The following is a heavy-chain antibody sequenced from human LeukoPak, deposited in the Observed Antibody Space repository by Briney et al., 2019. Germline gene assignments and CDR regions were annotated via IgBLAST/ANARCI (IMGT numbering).Heavy chain of an antibody. D-gene: IGHD6-19*01. CDR3: ARPGIAVAGEFFDC. CDR1: GFTFSSYS. Sequence: PGGSLRLSCAASGFTFSSYSMNWVRQAPGKGLEWVSFIRSSSSYIYYADSVKGRFTISRDNAKNSLYLQMNSLRAEDTAVYYCARPGIAVAGEFFDCWGQGTLVTVSS. J-gene: IGHJ4*02. V-gene: IGHV3-21*01. CDR2: IRSSSSYI.